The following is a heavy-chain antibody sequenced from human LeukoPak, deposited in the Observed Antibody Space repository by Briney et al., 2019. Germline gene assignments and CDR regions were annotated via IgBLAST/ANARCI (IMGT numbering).Heavy chain of an antibody. CDR1: GYTFTVYY. J-gene: IGHJ3*02. CDR3: ARSRDSRGYPDAFDI. Sequence: APVKVSCKASGYTFTVYYLHWVRQAPGQGLEWMGWINPNSGGTHYARKFQGRVTMTRDTSISTAYMELSRLKSDDTAVYFCARSRDSRGYPDAFDIWGQGTMVTVSS. V-gene: IGHV1-2*02. D-gene: IGHD3-22*01. CDR2: INPNSGGT.